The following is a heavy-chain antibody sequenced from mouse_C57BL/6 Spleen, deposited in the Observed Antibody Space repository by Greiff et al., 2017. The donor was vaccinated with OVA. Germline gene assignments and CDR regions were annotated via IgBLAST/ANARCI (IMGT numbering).Heavy chain of an antibody. CDR2: IDPSDSYT. J-gene: IGHJ2*01. CDR1: GYTFTSYW. CDR3: ARRVAYYFDY. Sequence: QVQLQQPGAELVMPGASVKLSCKASGYTFTSYWMHWVKQRPGQGLEWIGEIDPSDSYTNYNQKFKGKYTLTVDKSSSTAYMQLSSLTSEDSAVYYCARRVAYYFDYWGQGTTLTVSS. V-gene: IGHV1-69*01.